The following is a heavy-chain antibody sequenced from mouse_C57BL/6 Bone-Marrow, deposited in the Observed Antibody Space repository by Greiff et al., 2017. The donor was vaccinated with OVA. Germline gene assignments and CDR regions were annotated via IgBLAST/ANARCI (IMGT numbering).Heavy chain of an antibody. CDR1: GFNIKDDY. Sequence: EVQLQQSGAELVRPGASVKLSCTASGFNIKDDYMHWVKQRPEQGLEWIGWIDPENGDTEYASKFQGKATITADTSSNTAYLQLSSLTSEDTAVYYCTKSHFDYWGQGTTLTVSS. CDR2: IDPENGDT. V-gene: IGHV14-4*01. J-gene: IGHJ2*01. CDR3: TKSHFDY.